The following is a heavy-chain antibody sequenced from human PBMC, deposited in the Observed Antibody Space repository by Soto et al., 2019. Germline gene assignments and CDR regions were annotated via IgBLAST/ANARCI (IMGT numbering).Heavy chain of an antibody. CDR2: ISSSSSYI. CDR3: ASWYDFWSGPRGDY. Sequence: GGSLRLSCAASGFTFSSYSMNWVRQAPGKGLEWVSSISSSSSYIYYADSVKGRFTISRDNAKNSLYLQMNSLRAEDTAVYYCASWYDFWSGPRGDYWGQGTLVTVSS. V-gene: IGHV3-21*01. CDR1: GFTFSSYS. J-gene: IGHJ4*02. D-gene: IGHD3-3*01.